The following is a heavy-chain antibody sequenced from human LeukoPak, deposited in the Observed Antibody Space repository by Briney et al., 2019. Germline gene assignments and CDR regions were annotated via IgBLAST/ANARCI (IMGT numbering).Heavy chain of an antibody. CDR2: IYYSGST. V-gene: IGHV4-59*01. D-gene: IGHD3-10*01. J-gene: IGHJ5*02. CDR3: VRIPYGGNWFDP. CDR1: GGSISSYY. Sequence: KSSETLSLTCTVSGGSISSYYWSWIRQPPGKGLEWIGYIYYSGSTNYNPSLKSRVTISVDTSKNQFSLKLSSVTAADTAVYYCVRIPYGGNWFDPWGQGTLVTVSS.